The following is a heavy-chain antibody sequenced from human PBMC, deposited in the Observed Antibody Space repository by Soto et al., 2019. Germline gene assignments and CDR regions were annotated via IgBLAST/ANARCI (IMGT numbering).Heavy chain of an antibody. CDR2: IKSKTDGATT. J-gene: IGHJ5*02. CDR1: GFSFTNAW. D-gene: IGHD1-26*01. V-gene: IGHV3-15*05. Sequence: GGSLRLSCAASGFSFTNAWMSWVRQAPGKGTEWIGRIKSKTDGATTDYAGPVKGRFTISRDDSKKTLFVQMNGLKTEDTAVYYCTTIIPKGKWELGPSGKGTLLILYS. CDR3: TTIIPKGKWELGP.